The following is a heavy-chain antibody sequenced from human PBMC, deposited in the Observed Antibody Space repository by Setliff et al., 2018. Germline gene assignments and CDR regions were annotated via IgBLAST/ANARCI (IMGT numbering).Heavy chain of an antibody. CDR1: GSAISSGHY. D-gene: IGHD4-17*01. V-gene: IGHV4-38-2*02. CDR2: FRPSGKT. Sequence: KLRETLSLTCAVSGSAISSGHYWGWIRQPPGKGLEWIGSFRPSGKTYYNPSLNSRVTISVDTSKKQFSLKVTSVTAADTAVYYCVRDAGDGYGVDAYAGGGFDFWGQGTMVTVSS. CDR3: VRDAGDGYGVDAYAGGGFDF. J-gene: IGHJ3*01.